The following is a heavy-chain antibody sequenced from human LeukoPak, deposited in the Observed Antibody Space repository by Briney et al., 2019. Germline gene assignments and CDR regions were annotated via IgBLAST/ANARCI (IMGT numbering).Heavy chain of an antibody. J-gene: IGHJ5*02. D-gene: IGHD6-19*01. CDR3: ARDRAATQGWDEFDP. CDR2: IRGSGET. Sequence: GGSLRLSCAVSGFSARSYYMSWVRQAPGKGLEWVSLIRGSGETFYADSVKGRFSISRDDSKNTVYLQMNSLRIEDTALYFCARDRAATQGWDEFDPWGQGTLVTVSS. CDR1: GFSARSYY. V-gene: IGHV3-66*03.